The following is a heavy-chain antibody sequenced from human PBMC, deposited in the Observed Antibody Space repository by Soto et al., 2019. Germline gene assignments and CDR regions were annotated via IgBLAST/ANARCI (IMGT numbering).Heavy chain of an antibody. J-gene: IGHJ3*01. CDR1: GYTFTNYY. Sequence: QVQPMQSGAEVKQPGASVKVSCKASGYTFTNYYMHWVRQVPGQGLEWMGIINPSGGGPAHAQNFRGRLTTTSDTSTTTIYMELNSLRSEDTAVYFCATSDMGGDGALDVWGQGTMVTVSS. CDR2: INPSGGGP. D-gene: IGHD3-16*01. CDR3: ATSDMGGDGALDV. V-gene: IGHV1-46*03.